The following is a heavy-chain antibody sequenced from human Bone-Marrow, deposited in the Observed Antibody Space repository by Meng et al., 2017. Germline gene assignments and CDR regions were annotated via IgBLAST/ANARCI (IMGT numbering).Heavy chain of an antibody. CDR3: ARGERTGIPGYFDY. CDR1: VGTFSSYA. CDR2: IIPIFGTA. Sequence: SVKVSCKASVGTFSSYAISWVRQAPGQGLEWMGGIIPIFGTANYAQKFQGRVTITADESTSTAYMELSSLRSEDTAVYSCARGERTGIPGYFDYWGQGTLVTVSS. J-gene: IGHJ4*02. D-gene: IGHD1-1*01. V-gene: IGHV1-69*13.